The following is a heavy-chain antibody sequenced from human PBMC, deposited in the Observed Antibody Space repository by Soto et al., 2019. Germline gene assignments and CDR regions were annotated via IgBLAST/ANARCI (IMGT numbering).Heavy chain of an antibody. D-gene: IGHD2-8*01. CDR1: GYSFRSYG. Sequence: ASVKVSCKASGYSFRSYGINWVRQAPGQGLEWIGWVSGYYYNTKYAQKLRGRITVTTDPSTNTAYMELRSLRSDDTAVYYCGRSSSMLGAGWSDPWGRGTLVTVSS. CDR2: VSGYYYNT. J-gene: IGHJ5*02. CDR3: GRSSSMLGAGWSDP. V-gene: IGHV1-18*01.